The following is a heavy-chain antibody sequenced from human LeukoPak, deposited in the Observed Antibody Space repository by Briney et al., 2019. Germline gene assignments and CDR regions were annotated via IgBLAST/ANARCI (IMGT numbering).Heavy chain of an antibody. CDR1: GGSISSSNW. Sequence: SETLSLTCAVSGGSISSSNWWSWIRQPPGKGLEWIGEIYHSGSTNYNPSLKSRVTISVDTSKNQFSLKLSSVTAADTVVYYCARIQGGYGSGNTCVDYWGQGTLVTVSS. CDR3: ARIQGGYGSGNTCVDY. J-gene: IGHJ4*02. D-gene: IGHD3-10*01. V-gene: IGHV4-4*02. CDR2: IYHSGST.